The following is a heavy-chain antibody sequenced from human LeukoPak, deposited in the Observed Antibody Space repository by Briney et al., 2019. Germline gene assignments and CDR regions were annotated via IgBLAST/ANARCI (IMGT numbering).Heavy chain of an antibody. CDR3: AKDYYDSSGYYYFDY. CDR1: GFSFNDFA. J-gene: IGHJ4*02. CDR2: ISGSGGST. Sequence: GGSLRLSCAASGFSFNDFAMNWVRQAPGKGLEWVSAISGSGGSTYYADSVKGRFTISRDNSKNTLYLQMNSLRAEDTAVYYCAKDYYDSSGYYYFDYWGQGTLVTVSS. V-gene: IGHV3-23*01. D-gene: IGHD3-22*01.